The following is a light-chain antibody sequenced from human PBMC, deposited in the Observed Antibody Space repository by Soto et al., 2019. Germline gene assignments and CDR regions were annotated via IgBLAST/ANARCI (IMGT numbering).Light chain of an antibody. CDR1: SSDIGGYDY. CDR2: DVN. CDR3: PSYASGSSHVV. V-gene: IGLV2-14*01. Sequence: QSALTQPASVSGSPGQSITLSCTGTSSDIGGYDYVSWYQRHPGKAPKLLIYDVNNRPSGVSNRFSGSKSGNTASLTISGLQAEDEADYYCPSYASGSSHVVFGGGTKLTVL. J-gene: IGLJ2*01.